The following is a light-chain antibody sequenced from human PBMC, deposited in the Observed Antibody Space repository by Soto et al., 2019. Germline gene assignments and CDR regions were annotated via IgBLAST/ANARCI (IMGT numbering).Light chain of an antibody. V-gene: IGKV3-20*01. J-gene: IGKJ1*01. CDR1: QRVTNSY. CDR3: HQYGTSPRT. Sequence: EIVLSQSPDTLSLSPGERATLSCRASQRVTNSYLAWYQQKPGQAPRLLIFGASSRATGIPDRFSGSGSGTDFTLTISSREPEDFALYFCHQYGTSPRTFGPGTKVEF. CDR2: GAS.